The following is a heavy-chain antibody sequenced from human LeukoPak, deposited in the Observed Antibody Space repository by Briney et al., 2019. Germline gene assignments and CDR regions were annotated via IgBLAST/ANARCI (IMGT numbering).Heavy chain of an antibody. CDR3: ARGYSGYDSFDY. V-gene: IGHV4-61*08. CDR1: GGSISSGDYY. J-gene: IGHJ4*02. Sequence: SETLSLTCTVSGGSISSGDYYWSWIRQPPGKGLEWIGYIYYSGSTNYNPSLKSRVTISVDTSKNQFSLKLSSVTAADTAVYYCARGYSGYDSFDYWGQGTLVTVSS. CDR2: IYYSGST. D-gene: IGHD5-12*01.